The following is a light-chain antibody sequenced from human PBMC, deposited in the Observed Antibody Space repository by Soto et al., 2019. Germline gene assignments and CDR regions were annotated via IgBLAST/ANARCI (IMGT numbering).Light chain of an antibody. CDR3: QHFGGTTFT. V-gene: IGKV3-20*01. Sequence: EIVLTQSPGTLSLSPGEGATLSCRASQSVSSSYIAWYQQRPGQTPSLLIYGPSTRATGIPDRFSGSGSGTHVTLTISRLEPGDFAVYYCQHFGGTTFTFGQGTRLEIK. J-gene: IGKJ5*01. CDR2: GPS. CDR1: QSVSSSY.